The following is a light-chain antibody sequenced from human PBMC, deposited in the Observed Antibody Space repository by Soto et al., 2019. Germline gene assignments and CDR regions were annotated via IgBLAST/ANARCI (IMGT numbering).Light chain of an antibody. J-gene: IGLJ1*01. V-gene: IGLV2-14*01. CDR1: HSDIGGYNY. CDR2: DVN. CDR3: SSYTSSGTEV. Sequence: QSALTQPASVSGSPGQSIAISCTGTHSDIGGYNYVSWYQQHPGRAPKLMIYDVNNRPSGVSDRFSGSKSGNTASLTISGLQVEDEADYYCSSYTSSGTEVFGSGTKLTVL.